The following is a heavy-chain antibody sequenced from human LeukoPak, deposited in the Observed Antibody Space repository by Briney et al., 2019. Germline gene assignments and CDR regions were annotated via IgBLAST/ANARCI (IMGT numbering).Heavy chain of an antibody. J-gene: IGHJ4*02. D-gene: IGHD3-22*01. CDR2: IYHSGST. Sequence: PSETLSLTCAVSGYSISSGYYWGWIRQPPGKGLEWIGSIYHSGSTYYNPSLKSRVTISLDTSKNQFALKPNSVTDAATPVYYCARHEGSSGYYSYYWGQGTLVTVS. V-gene: IGHV4-38-2*01. CDR3: ARHEGSSGYYSYY. CDR1: GYSISSGYY.